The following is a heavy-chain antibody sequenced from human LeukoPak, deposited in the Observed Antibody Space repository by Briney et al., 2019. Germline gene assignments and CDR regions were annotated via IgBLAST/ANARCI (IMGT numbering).Heavy chain of an antibody. Sequence: GASVKASCKASGGSVSRYAISWVRQAPRQGLEWMGRIIPIFGTANYAQKFQGRVTITADIASSTAYMELTSLTSEDTAVYFCAKQGAARQDYYMDVWGNGTTVTVSS. J-gene: IGHJ6*03. V-gene: IGHV1-69*06. CDR3: AKQGAARQDYYMDV. CDR2: IIPIFGTA. D-gene: IGHD5-18*01. CDR1: GGSVSRYA.